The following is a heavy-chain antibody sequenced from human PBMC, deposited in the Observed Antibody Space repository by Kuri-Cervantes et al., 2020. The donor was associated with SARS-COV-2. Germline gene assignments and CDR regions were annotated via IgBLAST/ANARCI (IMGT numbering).Heavy chain of an antibody. CDR3: AKDHLPSSGRYSASDI. Sequence: GESLKTSCASAGFTLSSYGMHWVRQAPGKGLEWVAFIRYDGSNKYYADSVKGRFTISRDNSKNTLYLQMNSLRAEDTAVYYCAKDHLPSSGRYSASDIWGQGTMVTRSS. CDR1: GFTLSSYG. J-gene: IGHJ3*02. V-gene: IGHV3-30*02. D-gene: IGHD6-19*01. CDR2: IRYDGSNK.